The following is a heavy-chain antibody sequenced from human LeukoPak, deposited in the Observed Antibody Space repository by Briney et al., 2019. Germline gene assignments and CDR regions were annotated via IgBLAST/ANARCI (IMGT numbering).Heavy chain of an antibody. Sequence: GSLRLSCAASGITFNAIHWVRQAPGKGLEWVALTWYDGRNKYYADSVKGRFTISIDNSKNMVYLHMNSLRADDTAVYYCARELFVSVSLPYYWGQGTLVTVSS. CDR3: ARELFVSVSLPYY. J-gene: IGHJ4*02. CDR1: GITFNA. D-gene: IGHD3-3*01. V-gene: IGHV3-33*01. CDR2: TWYDGRNK.